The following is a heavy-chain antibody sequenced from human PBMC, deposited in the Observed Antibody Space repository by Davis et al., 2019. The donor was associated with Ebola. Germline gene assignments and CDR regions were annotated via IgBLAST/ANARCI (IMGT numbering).Heavy chain of an antibody. Sequence: MPSETLSLTCAVSGGSISSSNWWSWVRQPPGKGLEWIGEIYHSGSTNYNPSLKSRVTISVDTSKNQFSLKLRSVTAADTAVYYCARRLELHQGVWDYYLDYWGQGILVTVSS. D-gene: IGHD1-7*01. V-gene: IGHV4-4*02. J-gene: IGHJ4*02. CDR1: GGSISSSNW. CDR2: IYHSGST. CDR3: ARRLELHQGVWDYYLDY.